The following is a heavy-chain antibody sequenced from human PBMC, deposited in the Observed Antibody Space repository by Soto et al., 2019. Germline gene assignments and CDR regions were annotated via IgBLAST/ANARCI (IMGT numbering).Heavy chain of an antibody. J-gene: IGHJ6*02. CDR3: ARGSRMRIPAASGGDYYYHGLEV. V-gene: IGHV4-34*01. Sequence: QVQLQQWGAGLLKPSETLSLNCAVYGGSFSGYYWSWIRQPPGKVREWIGEINHRGSINYNPSLKSRVTMSVDTSKNQFSLKLNSVTAADTAVFYCARGSRMRIPAASGGDYYYHGLEVWGQGTAVTVSS. CDR1: GGSFSGYY. D-gene: IGHD2-15*01. CDR2: INHRGSI.